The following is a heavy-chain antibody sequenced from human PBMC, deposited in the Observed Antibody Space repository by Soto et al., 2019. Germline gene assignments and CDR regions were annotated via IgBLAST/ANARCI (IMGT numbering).Heavy chain of an antibody. D-gene: IGHD2-21*02. CDR1: GGSISSSSYY. CDR3: ARGRIVVVTAMAPYFDY. J-gene: IGHJ4*02. V-gene: IGHV4-39*07. Sequence: SETLSLTCTVSGGSISSSSYYWGWIRQPPGKGLEWIGSIYYSGSTYYNPSLKSRVTISVDTSKNQFSLKLSSVTAADTAVYYCARGRIVVVTAMAPYFDYWGQGTLVTVSS. CDR2: IYYSGST.